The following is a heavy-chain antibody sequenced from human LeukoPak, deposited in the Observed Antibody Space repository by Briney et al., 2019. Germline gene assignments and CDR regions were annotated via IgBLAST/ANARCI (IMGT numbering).Heavy chain of an antibody. J-gene: IGHJ5*02. V-gene: IGHV4-4*09. Sequence: SETLSLTCTVSGGSISSYYWSWIRQPPGKGLEWIGYIYTSGSTNYNPSLKSRVTISVDTSKNQFSLKLSSATAADTAVYYCARGPDRFDPWGQGTLVTVSS. CDR2: IYTSGST. CDR3: ARGPDRFDP. CDR1: GGSISSYY.